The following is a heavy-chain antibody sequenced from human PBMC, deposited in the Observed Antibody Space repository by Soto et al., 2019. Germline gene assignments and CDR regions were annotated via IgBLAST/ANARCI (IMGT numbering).Heavy chain of an antibody. V-gene: IGHV1-3*01. CDR2: INAGNGNT. J-gene: IGHJ4*02. D-gene: IGHD1-26*01. CDR1: GYTFTSYA. CDR3: ARVMYSRRPFDY. Sequence: ASVKVSCKASGYTFTSYAMHWVRQAPGQRLEWMGWINAGNGNTKYSQKFKGRVTITRDTSASTAYMELSSLRSEDTAVYYCARVMYSRRPFDYWGQGTLVTVSS.